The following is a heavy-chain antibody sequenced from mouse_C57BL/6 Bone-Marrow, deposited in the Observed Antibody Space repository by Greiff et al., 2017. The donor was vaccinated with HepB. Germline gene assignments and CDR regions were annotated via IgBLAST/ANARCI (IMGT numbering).Heavy chain of an antibody. CDR3: ARFTLITTGWYFDV. V-gene: IGHV1-7*01. J-gene: IGHJ1*03. Sequence: VKLVESGAELAKPGASVKLSCKASGYTFTSYWMHWVKQRPGQGLEWIGYINPSSGYTKYNQKFKDKATVTADKSSSTAYMQLSSLTYEDSAVYYCARFTLITTGWYFDVWGTGTTVTVSS. CDR1: GYTFTSYW. D-gene: IGHD1-1*01. CDR2: INPSSGYT.